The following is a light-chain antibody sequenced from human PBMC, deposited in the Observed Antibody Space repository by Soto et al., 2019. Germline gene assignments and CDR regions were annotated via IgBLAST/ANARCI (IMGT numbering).Light chain of an antibody. CDR3: QQYYSYPRIT. J-gene: IGKJ5*01. CDR1: QGISSY. V-gene: IGKV1-8*01. CDR2: AAS. Sequence: AIRMTQSPSSLSASTGDRVTITCRASQGISSYLAWYQQKPGKAPKLLIYAASTLQSGVPSRFSGSGSGTDFALTISCLQSEDLATYYCQQYYSYPRITFGQGTRLEIK.